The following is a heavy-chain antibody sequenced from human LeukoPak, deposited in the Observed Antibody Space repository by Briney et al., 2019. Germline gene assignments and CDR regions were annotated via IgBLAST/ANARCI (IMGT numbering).Heavy chain of an antibody. J-gene: IGHJ4*02. CDR3: ARDRRMRTMITGYFDY. D-gene: IGHD3-22*01. CDR2: IIPIFGTA. V-gene: IGHV1-69*13. CDR1: GVTFSSYV. Sequence: SVKVSCKASGVTFSSYVISWVRQAPGQGLEWMGGIIPIFGTAKYAQKFQGRITITADESTSTAYMELSSLRYEDTAVYCCARDRRMRTMITGYFDYWGQGTLVTVSS.